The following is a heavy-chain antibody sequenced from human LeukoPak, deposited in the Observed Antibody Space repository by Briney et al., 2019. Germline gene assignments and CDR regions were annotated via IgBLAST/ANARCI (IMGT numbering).Heavy chain of an antibody. V-gene: IGHV3-33*06. CDR1: GFTFSSYG. CDR2: IWYDGSNK. D-gene: IGHD2-2*01. CDR3: AKGGSAASFSYFDY. J-gene: IGHJ4*02. Sequence: PGRSLRLSCAASGFTFSSYGMHWVRQAPGKGLEWVAVIWYDGSNKYYADSVKGRFTISRDNSKNTLYLQMNSLRAEDTAVYYCAKGGSAASFSYFDYWGQGTLVTVSS.